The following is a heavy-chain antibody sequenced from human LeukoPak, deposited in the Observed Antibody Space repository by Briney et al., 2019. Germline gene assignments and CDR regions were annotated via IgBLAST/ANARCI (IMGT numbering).Heavy chain of an antibody. V-gene: IGHV4-59*12. CDR1: GGSISSYY. Sequence: PSETLSLTCTVSGGSISSYYWSWIRQPPGKGLEWIAYMHSSGSTNYNPSLESRVTISEHTSKNQFSLKLSSVTAADTAVYYCARGTRNNYYYYGMDVWGQGTTVTVSS. D-gene: IGHD1-14*01. CDR2: MHSSGST. CDR3: ARGTRNNYYYYGMDV. J-gene: IGHJ6*02.